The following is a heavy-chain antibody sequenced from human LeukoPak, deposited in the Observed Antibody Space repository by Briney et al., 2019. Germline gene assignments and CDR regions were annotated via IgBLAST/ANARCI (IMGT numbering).Heavy chain of an antibody. CDR1: GGSFSNYY. CDR3: ARRWNYGRNYYIDV. Sequence: SETLSLTCAVYGGSFSNYYWSWIRQTPGKGMEWIGEINDSGRTNYNPSLMSRVTVSVDTSKNQFSLRLASVTATDTAVYYCARRWNYGRNYYIDVWGKGAAVSVSS. CDR2: INDSGRT. V-gene: IGHV4-34*01. J-gene: IGHJ6*03. D-gene: IGHD1-7*01.